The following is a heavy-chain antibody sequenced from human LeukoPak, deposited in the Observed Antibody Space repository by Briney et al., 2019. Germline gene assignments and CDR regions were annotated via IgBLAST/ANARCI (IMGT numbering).Heavy chain of an antibody. V-gene: IGHV3-21*01. CDR1: GFTFSSYS. Sequence: GGSLRLSCAASGFTFSSYSMNWVRPAPGKGLEWVSSISSSSSYIYYADSVKGRFTISRDNAKNSLYLQMNSLRAEDTAVYYCARGYYDSSGYCDYWGQGTLVTVSS. J-gene: IGHJ4*02. CDR3: ARGYYDSSGYCDY. D-gene: IGHD3-22*01. CDR2: ISSSSSYI.